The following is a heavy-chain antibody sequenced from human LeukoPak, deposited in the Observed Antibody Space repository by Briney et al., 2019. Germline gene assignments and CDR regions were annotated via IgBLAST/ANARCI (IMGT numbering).Heavy chain of an antibody. D-gene: IGHD2-2*03. V-gene: IGHV1-46*01. CDR1: GYTFTSYY. Sequence: GASVKVSCKASGYTFTSYYMHWVRRAPGQGLEWMGIINPRGGSTSYAQKFQGRVTMTRDTSTSTVYMELSSLRSEDTAVYYCARGAGGYCSSTSCYAYGMDVWGQGTTVTVSS. CDR3: ARGAGGYCSSTSCYAYGMDV. CDR2: INPRGGST. J-gene: IGHJ6*02.